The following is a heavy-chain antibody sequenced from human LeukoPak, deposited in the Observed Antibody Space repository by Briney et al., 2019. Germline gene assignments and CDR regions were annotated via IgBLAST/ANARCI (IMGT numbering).Heavy chain of an antibody. CDR2: IIPTLGIA. CDR1: GGTFSSYA. Sequence: ASVKVSCKASGGTFSSYAISWVRQAPGQGLEWMGRIIPTLGIANYAQKFRGRVTTTADKSTSTAYMELSSLRSEDTAVYYCAREKIVATIFDYWGQGTLVTVSS. J-gene: IGHJ4*02. V-gene: IGHV1-69*04. CDR3: AREKIVATIFDY. D-gene: IGHD5-12*01.